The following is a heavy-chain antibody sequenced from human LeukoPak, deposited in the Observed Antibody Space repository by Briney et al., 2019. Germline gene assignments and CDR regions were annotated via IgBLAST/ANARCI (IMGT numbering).Heavy chain of an antibody. Sequence: GGPLRLSCVASGFSFSSYVMYWVRQAPGEGLEWVSVLYSDGNTKYADSVQGRFTISRDNSKNTLYLEMNSLSPDDTAVYYCARGVEPLAANTLAYWGQGTLVTVSS. D-gene: IGHD1-14*01. CDR3: ARGVEPLAANTLAY. V-gene: IGHV3-53*01. CDR2: LYSDGNT. CDR1: GFSFSSYV. J-gene: IGHJ4*02.